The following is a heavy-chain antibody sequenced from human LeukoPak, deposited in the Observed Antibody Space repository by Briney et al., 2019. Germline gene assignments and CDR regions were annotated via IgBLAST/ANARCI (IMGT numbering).Heavy chain of an antibody. CDR2: INHSGST. CDR3: ASGLWFDY. Sequence: SETLSLTCAVYGGSFSGYYWSWIRKPPGKGLEWIGEINHSGSTNYNPSLKSRVTISVDTSKNQFSLKLSSVTAADTAVYYCASGLWFDYWGQGTLVTVSS. V-gene: IGHV4-34*01. J-gene: IGHJ5*01. CDR1: GGSFSGYY.